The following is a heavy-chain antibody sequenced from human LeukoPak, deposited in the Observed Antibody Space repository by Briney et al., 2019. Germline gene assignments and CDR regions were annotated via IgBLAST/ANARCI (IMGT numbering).Heavy chain of an antibody. CDR1: GYTFTGYY. CDR3: ARANSNYEIFDY. D-gene: IGHD4-11*01. V-gene: IGHV1-2*02. Sequence: ASVKVSCKASGYTFTGYYMHWVRQAPGQGLEWMGWINPNSGGTNYAQRFQGRVTMTRDTPISTAYMELSRLRSDDTAVYYCARANSNYEIFDYWGQGTLATVSS. CDR2: INPNSGGT. J-gene: IGHJ4*02.